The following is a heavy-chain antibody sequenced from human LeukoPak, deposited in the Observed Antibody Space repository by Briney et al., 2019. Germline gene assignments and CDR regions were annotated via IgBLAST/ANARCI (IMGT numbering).Heavy chain of an antibody. Sequence: GGSLRLSCAASGFTFSSYWMSWVRQAPGKGLEWVANIKQDGSEKYYVDSVKGRFTISRDNAKNSLYLQMNSLRAEDTAVYYCARDTGWNPRYYYYMGVWGKGTTVTVSS. J-gene: IGHJ6*03. V-gene: IGHV3-7*01. CDR1: GFTFSSYW. CDR2: IKQDGSEK. D-gene: IGHD1-1*01. CDR3: ARDTGWNPRYYYYMGV.